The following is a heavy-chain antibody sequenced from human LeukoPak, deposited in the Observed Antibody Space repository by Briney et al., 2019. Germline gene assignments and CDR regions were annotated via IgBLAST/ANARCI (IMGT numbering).Heavy chain of an antibody. D-gene: IGHD1-20*01. CDR2: IEPDGSKT. J-gene: IGHJ4*02. CDR1: RFTFTNYR. V-gene: IGHV3-7*01. Sequence: PGGSLRLSCAASRFTFTNYRMGWVRQAPGKGLEWVANIEPDGSKTYYVGSVRGRFTISRDNAKNLLYLHMNSLRAEDMAVYYCARITGTFDYWGQGTLVTVSS. CDR3: ARITGTFDY.